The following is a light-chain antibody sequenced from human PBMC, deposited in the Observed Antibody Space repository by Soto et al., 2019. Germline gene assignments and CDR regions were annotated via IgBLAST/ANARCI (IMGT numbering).Light chain of an antibody. J-gene: IGLJ1*01. CDR1: SSDVGSYNF. Sequence: QSALTQPASVSGSPGQSITISCTGTSSDVGSYNFVSWYQQHPGKAPKLMIYDVSHRPSGVSNRFSGSKSGNTASLTISGLQAEDEADYYCSSYRSSSTLTVFGTGTKLTVL. CDR3: SSYRSSSTLTV. CDR2: DVS. V-gene: IGLV2-14*01.